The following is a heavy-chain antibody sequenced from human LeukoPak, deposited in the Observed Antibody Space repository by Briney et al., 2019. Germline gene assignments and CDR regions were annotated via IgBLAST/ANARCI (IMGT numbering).Heavy chain of an antibody. D-gene: IGHD3-22*01. CDR1: GGSFSGYY. CDR2: INHSGST. V-gene: IGHV4-34*01. CDR3: ARLIHSATYDRLTYDAFDI. J-gene: IGHJ3*02. Sequence: KPSETLSLTCAVYGGSFSGYYWSWIRQPPGKGLEWIGEINHSGSTNYNPSLKSRVTISVDTSKNQFSLKLSSVTAADTAVYYCARLIHSATYDRLTYDAFDIWGQGTMVTVSS.